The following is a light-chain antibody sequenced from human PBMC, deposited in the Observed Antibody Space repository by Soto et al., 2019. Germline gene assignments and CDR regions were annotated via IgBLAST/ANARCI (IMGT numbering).Light chain of an antibody. V-gene: IGLV1-44*01. Sequence: QAVVTQAPSASGTPGQRVLISCAGSSSNVGTNTVNWYQQLPGTAPRLLVYGNNQRPSGIPDRFSGSKSGTSASLAISGLQSEDEADYHCAVWDVSLNAYAFGGGTKVTVL. CDR1: SSNVGTNT. CDR2: GNN. J-gene: IGLJ2*01. CDR3: AVWDVSLNAYA.